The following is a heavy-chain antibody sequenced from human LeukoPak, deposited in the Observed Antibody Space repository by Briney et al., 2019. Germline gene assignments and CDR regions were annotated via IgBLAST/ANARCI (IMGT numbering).Heavy chain of an antibody. J-gene: IGHJ4*02. Sequence: PGGSLRLSCAASGFTFSSYWMTWVRQAPGKGLEWAANIQQDGSGKYYVDSVKGRFTIPRDNAKNSLYLQMNSLRAEDTAVYYCARDPDYGGSGFFGVFWGQGTLVTVSS. CDR2: IQQDGSGK. V-gene: IGHV3-7*01. CDR3: ARDPDYGGSGFFGVF. CDR1: GFTFSSYW. D-gene: IGHD4-23*01.